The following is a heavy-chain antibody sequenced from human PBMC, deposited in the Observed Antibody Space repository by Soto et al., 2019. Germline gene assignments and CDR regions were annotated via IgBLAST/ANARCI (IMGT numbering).Heavy chain of an antibody. D-gene: IGHD3-16*01. CDR3: ARVWGYAFDY. J-gene: IGHJ4*02. V-gene: IGHV4-59*01. CDR1: GGSISGFY. Sequence: SETLSLTCSISGGSISGFYWSWIRQPPGKGLEWIGYIYYSGSTNYNPSLKSRVTISVDTSKNQFSLKLSSVTAADTAVYYCARVWGYAFDYWGQGTLVTVSS. CDR2: IYYSGST.